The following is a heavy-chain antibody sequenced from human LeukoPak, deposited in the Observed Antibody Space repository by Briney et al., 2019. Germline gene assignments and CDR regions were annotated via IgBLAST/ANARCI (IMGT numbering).Heavy chain of an antibody. CDR3: ASKPHNSQDTAIDY. V-gene: IGHV1-2*06. Sequence: ASVKVSCKASGYTFTGYHMHWVRQAPGQGLEWMGRINPNSGDTNYAQKFQGRVTMTRDTSISTAYMELSRLRSEDTAVCYCASKPHNSQDTAIDYWGQGTLVTVSS. CDR1: GYTFTGYH. J-gene: IGHJ4*02. D-gene: IGHD1-1*01. CDR2: INPNSGDT.